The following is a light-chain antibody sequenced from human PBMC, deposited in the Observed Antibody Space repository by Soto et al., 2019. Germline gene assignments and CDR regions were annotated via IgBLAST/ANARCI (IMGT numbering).Light chain of an antibody. J-gene: IGKJ2*01. CDR1: QTISSD. V-gene: IGKV3D-15*01. CDR3: HHYDNFPPYT. Sequence: SPATLSVSPGETATLSCRASQTISSDLAWYQQKPGQTPRLLIFGASNRATGIPARFSGSGSGTDFTLTISSLQSEDFAVYYCHHYDNFPPYTFGQGTRLEIK. CDR2: GAS.